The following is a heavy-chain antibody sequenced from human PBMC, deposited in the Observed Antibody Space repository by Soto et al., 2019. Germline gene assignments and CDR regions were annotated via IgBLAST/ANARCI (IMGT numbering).Heavy chain of an antibody. V-gene: IGHV1-69*02. CDR3: ARNVDIVATIGYDSSGYVWGGGGMDV. CDR2: IIPILGIA. CDR1: GGTFSSYT. Sequence: QVQLVQSGAEVKKPGSSVKVSCKASGGTFSSYTISWVRQAPGQGLEWMGRIIPILGIANYAQKFQGRVTITADKSPSTAYMELGSLRSEDTAVYYCARNVDIVATIGYDSSGYVWGGGGMDVWRQGTTVTVSS. J-gene: IGHJ6*02. D-gene: IGHD5-12*01.